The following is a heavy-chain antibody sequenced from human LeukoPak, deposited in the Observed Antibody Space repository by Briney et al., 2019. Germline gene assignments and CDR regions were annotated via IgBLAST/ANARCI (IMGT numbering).Heavy chain of an antibody. CDR1: GGSFSGYY. CDR3: ARGGYDFWSGYYRTHAFDI. J-gene: IGHJ3*02. CDR2: INHSGST. Sequence: SETLSLTCAVYGGSFSGYYWSWIRQPPGKGLEWIGEINHSGSTNYNPSLKSRVTISVDTSKNQFSLKLSSVTAADTAVYYCARGGYDFWSGYYRTHAFDIWGQGTMVTVSS. D-gene: IGHD3-3*01. V-gene: IGHV4-34*01.